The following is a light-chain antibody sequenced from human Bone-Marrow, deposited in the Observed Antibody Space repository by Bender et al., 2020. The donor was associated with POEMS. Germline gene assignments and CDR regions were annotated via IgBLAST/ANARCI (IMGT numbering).Light chain of an antibody. CDR2: QDT. CDR1: DLGDKY. CDR3: QGSDTYSVI. V-gene: IGLV3-1*01. J-gene: IGLJ2*01. Sequence: SYEVTRPPSVSVSPGQTASITCSGDDLGDKYVAWYQQKPGQSPVLVIYQDTKRPSGIPERFSGSNSGNTATLTISGTQAMDEADYYCQGSDTYSVIFGGGTKLTVL.